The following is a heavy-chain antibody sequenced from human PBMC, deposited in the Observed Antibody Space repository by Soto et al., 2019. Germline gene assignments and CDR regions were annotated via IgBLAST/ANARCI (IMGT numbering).Heavy chain of an antibody. CDR2: IYYSGST. V-gene: IGHV4-30-4*01. Sequence: KPSETLSLTCTVSGGSISSGDYYWSWIRQPPGKGLEWIGYIYYSGSTYYNPSLKSRVTISVDTSKNQFSLKLSSVTAADTAVYYCARGLYTVTTYFDYWGQGFLVTFSS. J-gene: IGHJ4*02. D-gene: IGHD4-17*01. CDR1: GGSISSGDYY. CDR3: ARGLYTVTTYFDY.